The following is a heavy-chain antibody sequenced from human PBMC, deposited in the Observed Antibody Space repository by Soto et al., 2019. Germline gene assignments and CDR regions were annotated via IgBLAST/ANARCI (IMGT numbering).Heavy chain of an antibody. J-gene: IGHJ4*02. V-gene: IGHV3-23*01. Sequence: GGSLRLSCAASGFTFSSYAMSWVRQAPGKGLEWVSAIGGSGTSTYYADSVKGRFTISRDNSKNTLYLQMNSLRAEDTAVYYCARTYYYDSSGYSRTFDYWGQGTLVTVSS. D-gene: IGHD3-22*01. CDR2: IGGSGTST. CDR1: GFTFSSYA. CDR3: ARTYYYDSSGYSRTFDY.